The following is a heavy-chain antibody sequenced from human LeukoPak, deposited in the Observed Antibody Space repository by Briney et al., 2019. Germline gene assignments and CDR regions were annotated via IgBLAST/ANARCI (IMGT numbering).Heavy chain of an antibody. D-gene: IGHD5-12*01. CDR1: GGSFSGYY. V-gene: IGHV4-31*11. J-gene: IGHJ5*02. CDR3: ARATINNWFDP. CDR2: IYYSGST. Sequence: PSETLSLTCAVYGGSFSGYYWSWIRQHPGKGLEWIGYIYYSGSTYYNPSLKSRVTISVDTSKNQFSLKLSSVTAADTAVYYCARATINNWFDPWGQGTLVTVSS.